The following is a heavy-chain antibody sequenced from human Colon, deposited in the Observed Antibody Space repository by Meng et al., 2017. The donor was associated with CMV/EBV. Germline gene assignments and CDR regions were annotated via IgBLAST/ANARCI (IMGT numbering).Heavy chain of an antibody. Sequence: ASVKVSCKASGYVLNDYYMHWVRQAPGIGLEWIGVMYPSGDFTHYEQKFQGRVIMTRDMSTSTFYVELSSLTSEDTAVYYCARGGQLGILVYFELWGPGTQVTVSS. J-gene: IGHJ4*02. D-gene: IGHD1-14*01. CDR3: ARGGQLGILVYFEL. CDR1: GYVLNDYY. V-gene: IGHV1-46*02. CDR2: MYPSGDFT.